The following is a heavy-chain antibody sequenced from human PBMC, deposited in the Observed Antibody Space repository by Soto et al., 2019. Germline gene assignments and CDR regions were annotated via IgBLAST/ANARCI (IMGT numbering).Heavy chain of an antibody. CDR3: ARDLRYSSSSVYYGMDV. CDR2: IWYDGSNK. Sequence: GGSLRLSCAASGFTFSSYGMHWVRQAPGKGLEWVAVIWYDGSNKYYADSVKGRFTISRDNSKNTLYLQMNSLRAEDTAGYYCARDLRYSSSSVYYGMDVWGQGTTVTVSS. D-gene: IGHD6-6*01. V-gene: IGHV3-33*01. CDR1: GFTFSSYG. J-gene: IGHJ6*02.